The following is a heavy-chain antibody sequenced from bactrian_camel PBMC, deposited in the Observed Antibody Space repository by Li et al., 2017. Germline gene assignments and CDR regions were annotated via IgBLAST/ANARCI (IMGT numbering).Heavy chain of an antibody. Sequence: HVQLVESGGDSVQAGGSLRLSCTASEFTFGENDMSWYRQDTEDDCELVSSVGADGTTYYSDSVKGRFTISLDSAKNMGYLQMASLKPEDTAVYYCAQRTRMLCGHYSWSQPSMFPRWGQGTQVTVS. D-gene: IGHD6*01. CDR1: EFTFGEND. CDR3: AQRTRMLCGHYSWSQPSMFPR. J-gene: IGHJ4*01. V-gene: IGHV3S55*01. CDR2: VGADGTT.